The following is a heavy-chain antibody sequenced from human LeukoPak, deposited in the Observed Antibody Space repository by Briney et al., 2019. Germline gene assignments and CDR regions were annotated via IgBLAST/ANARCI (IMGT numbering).Heavy chain of an antibody. J-gene: IGHJ6*04. V-gene: IGHV3-48*03. CDR2: ISSSGSTI. Sequence: PGGSLRLSCAASGFTFSRYEMNWVRQAPGKGLEGVSYISSSGSTIYYADSVKARFTISRHNAKNSLYLQMNSLRAEDTVVYYCAELGITMIGGVWGKGTTVTISS. CDR3: AELGITMIGGV. D-gene: IGHD3-10*02. CDR1: GFTFSRYE.